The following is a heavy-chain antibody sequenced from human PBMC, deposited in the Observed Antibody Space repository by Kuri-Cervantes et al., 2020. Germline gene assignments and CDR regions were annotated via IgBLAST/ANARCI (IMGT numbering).Heavy chain of an antibody. D-gene: IGHD1-14*01. J-gene: IGHJ4*02. Sequence: GESLKISCAASGFTFSSHWMHWVRQTPGKGLVWVSRINGDGSVATYADSVKGRFTISRDDSKNTVYLQMNSLKTEDTAVYYCTTLGMTTHPLSFDYWGQGSLVTVSS. CDR2: INGDGSVA. CDR3: TTLGMTTHPLSFDY. CDR1: GFTFSSHW. V-gene: IGHV3-74*01.